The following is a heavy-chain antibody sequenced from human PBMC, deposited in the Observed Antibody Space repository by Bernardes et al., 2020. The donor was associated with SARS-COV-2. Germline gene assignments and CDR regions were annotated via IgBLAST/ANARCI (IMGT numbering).Heavy chain of an antibody. Sequence: ASVKVSCKASGYTFTSFAMNWVRQAPGQGLEWMGGFNTNTGNPTYAQGFTGRVVFSLDTPVRTAYPQISSLKAEDTAVYYCARDPGSSTLYYYYYGMDVWGQGTTVTVSS. D-gene: IGHD3-10*01. CDR1: GYTFTSFA. CDR3: ARDPGSSTLYYYYYGMDV. V-gene: IGHV7-4-1*02. J-gene: IGHJ6*02. CDR2: FNTNTGNP.